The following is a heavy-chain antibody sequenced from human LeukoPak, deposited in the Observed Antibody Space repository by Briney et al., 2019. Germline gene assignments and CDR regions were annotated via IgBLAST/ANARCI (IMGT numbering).Heavy chain of an antibody. Sequence: SQTLSLTCTVSGGSISSGGYYWSWIRQHPGKGLEWIGYIYYSGSTYYNPSLKSRVTISVDTSKNQFSLKLSSVTAADTAVYYCARDPIRSTEGGLDPADWGQGTLVTVSS. CDR1: GGSISSGGYY. J-gene: IGHJ4*02. D-gene: IGHD1-26*01. CDR2: IYYSGST. CDR3: ARDPIRSTEGGLDPAD. V-gene: IGHV4-31*03.